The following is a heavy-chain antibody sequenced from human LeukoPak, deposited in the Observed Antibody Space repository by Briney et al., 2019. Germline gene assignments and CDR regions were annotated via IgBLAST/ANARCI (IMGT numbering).Heavy chain of an antibody. D-gene: IGHD4-17*01. J-gene: IGHJ4*02. V-gene: IGHV4-39*01. CDR1: GGSISSSSYY. CDR2: IYYSGST. Sequence: PSETLSFTCTVSGGSISSSSYYWGWIRQPPGKGLEWIGSIYYSGSTYYNPSLKSRVTISVDTSKNQFSLKLSSVTAADTAVYYCARRRARDYAFDYWGQGTLVTVSS. CDR3: ARRRARDYAFDY.